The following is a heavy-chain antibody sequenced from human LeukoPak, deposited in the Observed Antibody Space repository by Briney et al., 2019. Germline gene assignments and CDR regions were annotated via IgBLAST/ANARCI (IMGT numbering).Heavy chain of an antibody. V-gene: IGHV3-33*01. CDR3: ASAAGAFDN. CDR1: GLTFSAYG. Sequence: GPSLRLSCVASGLTFSAYGMHWVRQAPGKGLEWVAVIWSDGTNKYYAESVRGRFTISRDNSKNTLYLQMNTLIIEDTAVYYCASAAGAFDNWGQGTMITVSS. D-gene: IGHD6-13*01. J-gene: IGHJ3*02. CDR2: IWSDGTNK.